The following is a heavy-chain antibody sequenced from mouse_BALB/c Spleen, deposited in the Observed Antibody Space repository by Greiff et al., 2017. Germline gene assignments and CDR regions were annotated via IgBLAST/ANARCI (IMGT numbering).Heavy chain of an antibody. Sequence: LQESAAELARPGASVKMSCKASGYTFTSYTMHWVKQRPGQGLEWIGYINPSSGYTEYNQKFKDKTTLTADKSSSTAYMQLSSLTSEDSAVYYCAREDAMDYWGQGTSVTVSS. CDR3: AREDAMDY. CDR1: GYTFTSYT. J-gene: IGHJ4*01. V-gene: IGHV1-4*02. CDR2: INPSSGYT.